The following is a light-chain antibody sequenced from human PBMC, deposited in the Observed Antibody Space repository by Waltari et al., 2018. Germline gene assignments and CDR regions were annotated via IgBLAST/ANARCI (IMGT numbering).Light chain of an antibody. CDR1: QGISNY. CDR3: QQSYSTWT. V-gene: IGKV1-27*01. CDR2: AAS. Sequence: DIQMTQSPSSLSASVGDRVTITCRASQGISNYLAWYQQKPGKVPKLLIYAASTLQSGVPFRFSGSGSGTDFTLTISSLQPEDVATYYCQQSYSTWTSGQGTKVEIK. J-gene: IGKJ1*01.